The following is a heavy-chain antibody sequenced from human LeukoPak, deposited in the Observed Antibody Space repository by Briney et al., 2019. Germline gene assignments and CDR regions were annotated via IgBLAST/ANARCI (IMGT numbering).Heavy chain of an antibody. V-gene: IGHV3-30-3*01. Sequence: PGRSLRLSCAASGCTFSSYAMHWVRKAPGKGLGLVAVISYDGSNKYYADSVKGRFTISRDNSKNTLYLQMNSLRAEDTAVYYCARDGGDIVVVPAADYYYYYGMDVWGQGTTVTVSS. CDR2: ISYDGSNK. CDR3: ARDGGDIVVVPAADYYYYYGMDV. CDR1: GCTFSSYA. J-gene: IGHJ6*02. D-gene: IGHD2-2*01.